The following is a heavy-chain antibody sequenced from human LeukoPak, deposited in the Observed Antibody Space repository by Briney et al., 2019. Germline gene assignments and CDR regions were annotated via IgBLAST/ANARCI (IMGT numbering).Heavy chain of an antibody. CDR3: ARDRLQWLDY. J-gene: IGHJ4*02. Sequence: GGSLRLSCAASGFTFSSYEMNWVRQAPGKGLEWVSYISSSGSTIYYADSVKGRFTISRDNAKNSLYLQMNSLRAEDTALYYCARDRLQWLDYWGQGTLVTVSS. V-gene: IGHV3-48*03. CDR2: ISSSGSTI. D-gene: IGHD6-19*01. CDR1: GFTFSSYE.